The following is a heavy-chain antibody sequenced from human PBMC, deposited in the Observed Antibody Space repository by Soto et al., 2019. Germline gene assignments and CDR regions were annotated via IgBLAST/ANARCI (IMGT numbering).Heavy chain of an antibody. D-gene: IGHD4-17*01. V-gene: IGHV4-30-4*07. J-gene: IGHJ4*02. Sequence: SETLSLTCAVSGGSISSGGYSWSWIRQPPGKGLEWIGYIYYSGSTYYNPSLKSRVTISVDTSKNQFSLKLSSVTAADTAVYYCARVYGDYLDYWGQGTLVTVSS. CDR3: ARVYGDYLDY. CDR1: GGSISSGGYS. CDR2: IYYSGST.